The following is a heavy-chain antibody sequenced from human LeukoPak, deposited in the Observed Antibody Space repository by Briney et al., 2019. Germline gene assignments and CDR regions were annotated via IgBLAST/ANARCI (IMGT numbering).Heavy chain of an antibody. D-gene: IGHD2/OR15-2a*01. CDR1: GGSISSSSYF. CDR3: ARTSFQGFDY. Sequence: PSETLSLTCTVSGGSISSSSYFWRWVRQPPGKGLEWIGSIYYSGSTYYNPSLKSRVTISVDTSKNQFSLKLSSVTAADTAVYYCARTSFQGFDYWGQGTLVTVSS. J-gene: IGHJ4*02. CDR2: IYYSGST. V-gene: IGHV4-39*01.